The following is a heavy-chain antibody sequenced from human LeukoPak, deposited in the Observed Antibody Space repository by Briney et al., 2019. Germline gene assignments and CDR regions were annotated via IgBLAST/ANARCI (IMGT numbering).Heavy chain of an antibody. CDR1: GFTFSDYN. CDR3: AREDDTRAGNNVGY. CDR2: ISGDSKYI. J-gene: IGHJ4*02. V-gene: IGHV3-21*01. D-gene: IGHD3-22*01. Sequence: GGSLRLSCAASGFTFSDYNMNWVRQAPGKGLQWVSYISGDSKYIFYADSLKGRFTISRDNAKNSLFLQMNSLRAEDTAIYYCAREDDTRAGNNVGYWGQGTLVTVSS.